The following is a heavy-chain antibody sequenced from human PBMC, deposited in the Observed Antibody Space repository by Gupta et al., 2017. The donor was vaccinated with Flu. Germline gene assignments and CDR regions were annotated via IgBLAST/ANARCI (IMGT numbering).Heavy chain of an antibody. CDR3: AASSGCSSSSCYFDR. V-gene: IGHV4-34*01. CDR1: GGSFSGYY. CDR2: INHSGST. Sequence: QVQLQQWGAGLLKPSETLSLTCAVYGGSFSGYYWSWIRQPPGKGLEWIGEINHSGSTNYNPSLKSRVTISVDTSKNYFSLKLSSVTAADTAVYFCAASSGCSSSSCYFDRWGQGTPVTVSS. D-gene: IGHD2-2*01. J-gene: IGHJ4*02.